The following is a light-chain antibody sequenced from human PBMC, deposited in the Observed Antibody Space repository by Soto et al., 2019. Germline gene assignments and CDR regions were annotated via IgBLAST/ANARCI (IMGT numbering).Light chain of an antibody. CDR1: SSDVGSYNL. J-gene: IGLJ1*01. CDR2: EGS. Sequence: QSVLTQPASVSGSPGQSITISCTGTSSDVGSYNLVSWYQQHPGKAPKLMIYEGSKRPSVVSNRFSGSKSGNTASLTISGLQAEDEADYYCCSYAGSSTPHNYVFGTGTKLTVL. V-gene: IGLV2-23*01. CDR3: CSYAGSSTPHNYV.